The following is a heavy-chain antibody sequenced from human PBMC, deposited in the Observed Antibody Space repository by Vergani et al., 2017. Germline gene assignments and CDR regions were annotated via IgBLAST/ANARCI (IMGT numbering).Heavy chain of an antibody. V-gene: IGHV4-38-2*02. CDR1: GYSISSGYF. Sequence: QVQLQESGPRLVKPSETLSLICRVSGYSISSGYFWGWIRQSPGNGLEWLGTIDRTGRTHLSTSLKSRLTISVDTTKNQFSLRLTSATAADTAVFFCASDGMSPAEIDPKNAFHVWGQGTRVSV. D-gene: IGHD1-14*01. CDR3: ASDGMSPAEIDPKNAFHV. CDR2: IDRTGRT. J-gene: IGHJ3*01.